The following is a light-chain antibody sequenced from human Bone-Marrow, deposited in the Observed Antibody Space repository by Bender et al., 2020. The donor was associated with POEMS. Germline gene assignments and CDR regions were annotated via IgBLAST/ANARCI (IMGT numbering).Light chain of an antibody. J-gene: IGLJ3*02. V-gene: IGLV2-23*02. Sequence: QSALTQPASVSGSPGQSITITCTGSSRDVGSDNLVSWFQLYSGKAPKVMIYEVSKRPSGVSDRFSGSKSGNTASLTISGLQAEDEADYYCCSYAGSSTPWVFGGGTKLTVL. CDR3: CSYAGSSTPWV. CDR1: SRDVGSDNL. CDR2: EVS.